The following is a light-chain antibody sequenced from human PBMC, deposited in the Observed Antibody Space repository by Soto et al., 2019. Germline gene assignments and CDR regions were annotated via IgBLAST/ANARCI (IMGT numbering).Light chain of an antibody. CDR3: QQYNSYGYT. CDR2: KAS. V-gene: IGKV1-5*03. CDR1: QSISSW. J-gene: IGKJ2*01. Sequence: DIPMTQSPSTLSASVGDRVAITCRASQSISSWLAWYQQKPGKAPKLLIYKASSLESGVPSRFSGSGSGTEFTLTISSLQPDDFATDYCQQYNSYGYTFGQGTKLEIK.